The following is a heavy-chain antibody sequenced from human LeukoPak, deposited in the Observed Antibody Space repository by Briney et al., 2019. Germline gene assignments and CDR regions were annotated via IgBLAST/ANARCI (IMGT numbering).Heavy chain of an antibody. CDR3: VRSFWGYYFDY. CDR1: GGSISSYY. V-gene: IGHV4-59*01. D-gene: IGHD3-16*01. J-gene: IGHJ4*02. Sequence: SETPSLTCTVSGGSISSYYWNWIRQPPGKGLEWIGYIYHSGSTNFNPSLKSRVTISVDTSKNQFSLNLSSVTAADTAVYYCVRSFWGYYFDYWGQGILVTVSS. CDR2: IYHSGST.